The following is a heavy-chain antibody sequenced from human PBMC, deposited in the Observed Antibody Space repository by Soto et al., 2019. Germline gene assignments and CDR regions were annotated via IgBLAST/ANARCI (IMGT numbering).Heavy chain of an antibody. V-gene: IGHV4-39*01. J-gene: IGHJ4*02. CDR1: GGSVSSSSYY. CDR2: IYYTGST. CDR3: AGRRAGDYYFDY. D-gene: IGHD1-26*01. Sequence: PSETLSLTWNVSGGSVSSSSYYWGWIRQPPGKGLEWIGTIYYTGSTCYSTSLRSRVTISVDTSKTQCSLNLKSVTAAETALYYCAGRRAGDYYFDYWGQGTLVTASS.